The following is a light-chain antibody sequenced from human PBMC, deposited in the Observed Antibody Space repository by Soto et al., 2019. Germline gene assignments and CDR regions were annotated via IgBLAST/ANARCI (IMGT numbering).Light chain of an antibody. CDR2: EVS. Sequence: QPALTQHPSASGSPGQSVTISCTGTSSYVGGYNYVSWYQQHPGTASKFTIYEVSKRPSGVPDCFSGSKSGNTASLTVSGLQVEDEADYYCSSYAGSNNLVVFGGGPKVTVL. CDR3: SSYAGSNNLVV. J-gene: IGLJ2*01. CDR1: SSYVGGYNY. V-gene: IGLV2-8*01.